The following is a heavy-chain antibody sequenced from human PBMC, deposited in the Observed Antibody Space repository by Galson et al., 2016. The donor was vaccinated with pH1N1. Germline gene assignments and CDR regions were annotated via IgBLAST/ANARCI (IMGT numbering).Heavy chain of an antibody. J-gene: IGHJ4*02. CDR1: GGTFSSYA. D-gene: IGHD5-18*01. CDR2: IIGMFGTT. CDR3: ARSSGYSYGSYYFDN. Sequence: SVKVSCKASGGTFSSYAVSWVRQAPGQGLEWVGGIIGMFGTTTYAQKLQGRVTITAEELTSSSYMELTSLTSEDTALYYCARSSGYSYGSYYFDNWGQGTLVTVSS. V-gene: IGHV1-69*13.